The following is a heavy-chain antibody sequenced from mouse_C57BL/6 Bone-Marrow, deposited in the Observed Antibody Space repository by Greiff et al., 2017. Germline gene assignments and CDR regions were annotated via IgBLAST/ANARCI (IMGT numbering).Heavy chain of an antibody. Sequence: QVQLKESGAELVKPGASVKLSCKASGYTFTEYTIHWVKQRSGQGLEWIGWFYPGSGSIKYNEKFKDKATLTAAKSSSTVYMQLSRLTSEDSAVXFCARHESPVLVRNWYFDVWGTGTTVTVSS. CDR1: GYTFTEYT. CDR2: FYPGSGSI. D-gene: IGHD2-10*02. CDR3: ARHESPVLVRNWYFDV. J-gene: IGHJ1*03. V-gene: IGHV1-62-2*01.